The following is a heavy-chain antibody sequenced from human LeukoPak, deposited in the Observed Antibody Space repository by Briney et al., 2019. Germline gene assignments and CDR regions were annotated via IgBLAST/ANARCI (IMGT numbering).Heavy chain of an antibody. V-gene: IGHV3-33*01. D-gene: IGHD2-15*01. CDR3: VRYCNGGSCYRAAFDV. CDR2: IWYDGGKK. CDR1: GFTFSDYG. Sequence: PGRSLRLSCAASGFTFSDYGMYWVRQAPGKGLEWVALIWYDGGKKYYTDSVRGRFTISRDNPKNTLYLQMDSLRAEDTAVYYCVRYCNGGSCYRAAFDVWGPGTMVTVSS. J-gene: IGHJ3*01.